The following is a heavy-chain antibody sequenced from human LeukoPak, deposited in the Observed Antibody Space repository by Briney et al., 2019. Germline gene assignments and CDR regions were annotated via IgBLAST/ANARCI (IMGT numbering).Heavy chain of an antibody. D-gene: IGHD7-27*01. CDR2: ISWNSATI. V-gene: IGHV3-9*01. CDR1: GFTFGDYS. Sequence: GRSLRLSRTASGFTFGDYSMHWVRQVPGRGLEWVSGISWNSATIDYIDPVRGRSTISRDNAKSSLYLQMNSLRVEDTALYFCAKGNWGSPFDYWGQGAQVIVSS. CDR3: AKGNWGSPFDY. J-gene: IGHJ4*02.